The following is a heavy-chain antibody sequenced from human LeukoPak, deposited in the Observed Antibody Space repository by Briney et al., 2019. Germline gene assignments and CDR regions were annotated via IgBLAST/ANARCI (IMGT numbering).Heavy chain of an antibody. D-gene: IGHD2-2*01. CDR1: GYTFTSYG. V-gene: IGHV1-18*01. Sequence: GASVKVSCKASGYTFTSYGISWVRQAPGQGLEWMGWISAYNGNTNYAQKLQGRVTMTTDTSTSTAYMELRSLRSDDTAVYYCARVSSYCSSTSCPPDYWGQGTLVTVSS. CDR2: ISAYNGNT. J-gene: IGHJ4*02. CDR3: ARVSSYCSSTSCPPDY.